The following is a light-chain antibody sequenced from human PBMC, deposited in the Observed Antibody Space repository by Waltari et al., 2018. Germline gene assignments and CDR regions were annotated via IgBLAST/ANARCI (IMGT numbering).Light chain of an antibody. CDR2: WSA. Sequence: DIVMTQSPDSLAVSLGEKATLHCKSSQNLLYTTYNKNSLAWYQQKPGQPPKQLLYWSAARRSAVLDRFGGSGSGTDFTLTISSLLAEDVALYYCQQYYSIPWTFGQGTKVEIK. J-gene: IGKJ1*01. CDR1: QNLLYTTYNKNS. CDR3: QQYYSIPWT. V-gene: IGKV4-1*01.